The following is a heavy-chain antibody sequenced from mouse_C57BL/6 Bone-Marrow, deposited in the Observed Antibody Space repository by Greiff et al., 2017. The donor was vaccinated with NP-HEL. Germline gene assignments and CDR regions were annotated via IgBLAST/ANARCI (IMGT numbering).Heavy chain of an antibody. CDR3: ARENCGNSYGY. Sequence: VQLQQPGAELVMPGASVKLSCKASGYTFTSYWMHWVKQRPGQGLEWIGEIDPSDSYTNYNQKFTGKSTLTVDKSSSTAYMQRSSMTSEDSAVYYCARENCGNSYGYWGQGTTLTVSS. V-gene: IGHV1-69*01. D-gene: IGHD1-1*01. J-gene: IGHJ2*01. CDR2: IDPSDSYT. CDR1: GYTFTSYW.